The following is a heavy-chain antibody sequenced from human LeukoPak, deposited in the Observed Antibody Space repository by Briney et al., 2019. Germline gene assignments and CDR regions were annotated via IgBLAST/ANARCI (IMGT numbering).Heavy chain of an antibody. Sequence: GRSLRLSCAASGFTFDDYATYWVRQAPGKGLEWVSGISWNSGSIGYADSVKGRFTISRDNAKNSLYLQMNSLRAEDTALYYCAKDGYSSSWYYFDYWGQGTLVTVSS. J-gene: IGHJ4*02. CDR1: GFTFDDYA. D-gene: IGHD6-13*01. CDR3: AKDGYSSSWYYFDY. CDR2: ISWNSGSI. V-gene: IGHV3-9*01.